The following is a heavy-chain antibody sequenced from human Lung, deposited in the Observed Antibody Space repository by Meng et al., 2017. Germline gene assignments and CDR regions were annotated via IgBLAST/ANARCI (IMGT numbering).Heavy chain of an antibody. CDR2: MKSNVDGGTV. CDR3: SGHVDY. V-gene: IGHV3-15*01. CDR1: GFTFSNAR. J-gene: IGHJ4*01. Sequence: EGQFVEAGGGFVKPGGSFRLSCGASGFTFSNARMTWVRQAPGKGLEWIGRMKSNVDGGTVDYAAAVKGRFFISRDDSENTFYLQMNSLKTEDTAVYYCSGHVDYWGHGTLVTVSS.